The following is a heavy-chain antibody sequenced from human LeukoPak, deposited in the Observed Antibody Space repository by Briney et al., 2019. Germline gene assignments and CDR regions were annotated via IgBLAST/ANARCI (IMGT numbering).Heavy chain of an antibody. CDR1: RYTFIGYY. CDR2: INPNSGGT. V-gene: IGHV1-2*02. CDR3: AKGVPAAMDHYYMDV. D-gene: IGHD2-2*01. Sequence: AAVNVSCQASRYTFIGYYMHWVRQAAGQGLEWMGWINPNSGGTNYVQKFQGRVTMTRDTSISTAYMELSRLRSDDTAVYYCAKGVPAAMDHYYMDVWGKGTTVTVSS. J-gene: IGHJ6*03.